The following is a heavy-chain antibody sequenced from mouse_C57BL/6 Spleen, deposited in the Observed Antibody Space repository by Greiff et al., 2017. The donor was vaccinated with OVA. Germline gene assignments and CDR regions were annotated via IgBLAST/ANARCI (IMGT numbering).Heavy chain of an antibody. Sequence: EVQLQQSGAELVRPGASVKLSCTASGFNIKDYYMHWVKQRPEQGLEWIGRIDPGDGDTEYAPKFQGKATMTADTSSNTAYLQLSSLTSEDTAIYYGTAAFDFASSYGSSLDYWGQGTTLTVSS. CDR1: GFNIKDYY. CDR3: TAAFDFASSYGSSLDY. D-gene: IGHD1-1*01. J-gene: IGHJ2*01. CDR2: IDPGDGDT. V-gene: IGHV14-1*01.